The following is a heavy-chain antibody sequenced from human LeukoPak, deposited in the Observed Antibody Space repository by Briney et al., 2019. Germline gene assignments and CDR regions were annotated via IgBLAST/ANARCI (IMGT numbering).Heavy chain of an antibody. J-gene: IGHJ4*02. Sequence: GGSLRLSCAASGFTFSSYAMSWVRQAPGKGLEWVSAISGSGGSTYYADSVKGRFTISGDNSKNTLYLQMNSLRAEDTAVYYCAKDPRYYYDSSGYSYFDYWGQGTLVTVSS. CDR1: GFTFSSYA. V-gene: IGHV3-23*01. CDR3: AKDPRYYYDSSGYSYFDY. D-gene: IGHD3-22*01. CDR2: ISGSGGST.